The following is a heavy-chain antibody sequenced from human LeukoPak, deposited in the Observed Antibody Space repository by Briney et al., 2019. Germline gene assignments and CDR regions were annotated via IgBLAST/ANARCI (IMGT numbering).Heavy chain of an antibody. Sequence: GGSLRLSCAASGFTFTKYWMTWVRLAPGKGLEWVAVISDDGTRKYYADSVQGRFTISRDNSKNTLYLQMNSLRAEDTAVYYCAREFSGYAFDIWGQGTMVTVSS. D-gene: IGHD6-19*01. CDR3: AREFSGYAFDI. J-gene: IGHJ3*02. V-gene: IGHV3-30*03. CDR2: ISDDGTRK. CDR1: GFTFTKYW.